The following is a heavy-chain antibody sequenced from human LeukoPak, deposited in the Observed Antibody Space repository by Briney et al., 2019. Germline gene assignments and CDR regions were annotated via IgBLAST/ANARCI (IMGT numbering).Heavy chain of an antibody. CDR1: GFTFSSYW. V-gene: IGHV3-7*03. J-gene: IGHJ4*02. CDR3: VRAPYYSGIEHYFDH. CDR2: IKQDGSEK. D-gene: IGHD3-22*01. Sequence: PGGSLRLSCAASGFTFSSYWMSWVRQAPGKGLEWVANIKQDGSEKYYVDSVKGRFTISRDNAKNSLYLQMNSLRAEDTAVYYCVRAPYYSGIEHYFDHWGQGILVTVSS.